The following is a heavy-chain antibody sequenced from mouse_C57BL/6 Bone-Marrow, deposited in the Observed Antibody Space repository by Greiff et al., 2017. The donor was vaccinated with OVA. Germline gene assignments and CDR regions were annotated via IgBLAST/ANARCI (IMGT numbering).Heavy chain of an antibody. Sequence: EVQVVESGGGLVKPGGSLKLSCAASGFTFSDYGMHWVRQAPEKGLEWVAYISSGSSTIYYADTVKGRFTISRDNAKNTLFLQMTSLRSEDTAMYYCATSPGSSYRAWFAYWGQGTRVTVSA. J-gene: IGHJ3*01. CDR3: ATSPGSSYRAWFAY. V-gene: IGHV5-17*01. D-gene: IGHD1-1*01. CDR2: ISSGSSTI. CDR1: GFTFSDYG.